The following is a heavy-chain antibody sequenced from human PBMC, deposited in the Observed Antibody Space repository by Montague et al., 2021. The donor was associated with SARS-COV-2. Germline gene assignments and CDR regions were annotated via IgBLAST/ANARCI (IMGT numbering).Heavy chain of an antibody. CDR3: AREGLHNWFDP. J-gene: IGHJ5*02. Sequence: RGNTNYNPSLESRVTMSIDTSKNQFSLKLRSVTAADTAVYFCAREGLHNWFDPWGQGTLVIVSS. CDR2: RGNT. V-gene: IGHV4-4*07.